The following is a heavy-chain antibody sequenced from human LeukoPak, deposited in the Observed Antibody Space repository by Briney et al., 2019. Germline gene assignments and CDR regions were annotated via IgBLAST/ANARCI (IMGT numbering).Heavy chain of an antibody. CDR1: GFTFSSFA. D-gene: IGHD1-26*01. CDR2: ISGNGFSA. Sequence: GGSLRLSCAASGFTFSSFAMSWVRQAPGKGLEWVSAISGNGFSANYADSVKGRFTISRDNSKNTLYLQMNSLRVEDTAVYYCAKIVGATIHYYYYYMDVWGKGTTVTVSS. CDR3: AKIVGATIHYYYYYMDV. V-gene: IGHV3-23*01. J-gene: IGHJ6*03.